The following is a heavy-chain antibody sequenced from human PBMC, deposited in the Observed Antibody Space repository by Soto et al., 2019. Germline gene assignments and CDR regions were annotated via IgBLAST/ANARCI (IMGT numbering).Heavy chain of an antibody. D-gene: IGHD6-13*01. J-gene: IGHJ4*02. CDR2: IYYSGST. CDR3: ARNGIAAAEYFAY. Sequence: QVQLQESGPGLVKPSETLSLTCTVSGGSISSYYWSWIRQPPGKGLEWIGYIYYSGSTNYNPSLKSRVTISVDTSKNQFALKLSSVTAADKAVYYCARNGIAAAEYFAYWGQGTLVTVSS. V-gene: IGHV4-59*01. CDR1: GGSISSYY.